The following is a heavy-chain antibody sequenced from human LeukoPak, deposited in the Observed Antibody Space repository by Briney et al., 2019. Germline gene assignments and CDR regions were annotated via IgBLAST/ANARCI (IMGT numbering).Heavy chain of an antibody. V-gene: IGHV1-2*02. Sequence: ASVKVSCKASGYTFTGYYMHWVRQAPGQGVEWMGWINPNSGVTNYTQKFQGRVTMTRDTSISTAYMELSRLRSDDTAVYYCARAGYYDFWSGYYMIGGYYYYYYMDVWGKGTTVTVSS. CDR1: GYTFTGYY. CDR3: ARAGYYDFWSGYYMIGGYYYYYYMDV. CDR2: INPNSGVT. J-gene: IGHJ6*03. D-gene: IGHD3-3*01.